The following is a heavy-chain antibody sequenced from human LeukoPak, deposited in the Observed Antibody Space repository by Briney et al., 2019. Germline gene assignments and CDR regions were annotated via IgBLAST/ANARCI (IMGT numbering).Heavy chain of an antibody. Sequence: ASVNVSCKASGYTFTSYDINWVRQATGQGLEWMGWMNPNSGNTGYAQKFQGRVTMTRNTSISTAYMELSSLRSEDTAVYYCARGLPEGLVYSSSWYVSDYWGQGTLVTVSS. D-gene: IGHD6-13*01. CDR2: MNPNSGNT. V-gene: IGHV1-8*01. J-gene: IGHJ4*02. CDR3: ARGLPEGLVYSSSWYVSDY. CDR1: GYTFTSYD.